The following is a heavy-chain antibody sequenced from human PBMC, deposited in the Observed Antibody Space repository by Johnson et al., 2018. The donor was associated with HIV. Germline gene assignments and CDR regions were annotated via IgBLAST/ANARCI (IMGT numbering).Heavy chain of an antibody. D-gene: IGHD1-26*01. Sequence: EQLVESGGGVVRPGGSLRLSCAASGFTFDDYGMSWVRQAPGKGLEWVSGINWNGGRTGYTDSVNGRFTISRDNAKNYLYLHMNSLRAEDTAFYYCARALKWELGLPDWDAFDIWGQGTMVTVSS. CDR3: ARALKWELGLPDWDAFDI. J-gene: IGHJ3*02. CDR2: INWNGGRT. V-gene: IGHV3-20*04. CDR1: GFTFDDYG.